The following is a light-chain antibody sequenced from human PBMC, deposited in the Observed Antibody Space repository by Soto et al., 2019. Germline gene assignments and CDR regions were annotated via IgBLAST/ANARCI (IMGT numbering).Light chain of an antibody. V-gene: IGKV3-20*01. CDR3: QEYGSSPQAT. CDR2: GAS. J-gene: IGKJ5*01. Sequence: EIGLTQSPGTLPLSPGERATLSYRASQSVSSSYLAWYQQKPGQAPRLLIYGASSRATGIPDRFSGSGSGTDCPLTISRLEPEDFAVYYCQEYGSSPQATFGQRTRLESK. CDR1: QSVSSSY.